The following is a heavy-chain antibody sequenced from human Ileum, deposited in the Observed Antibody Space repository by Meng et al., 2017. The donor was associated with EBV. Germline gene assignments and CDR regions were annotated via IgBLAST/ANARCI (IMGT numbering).Heavy chain of an antibody. Sequence: GAGSFMPGGHLKLSCAASGFTLSDYYMSWIRQAPGKGLEWVSYISSSGSTIYYADSVKGRFTISRDNAKNSLYLQMNSLRAEDTAVYCCAREYGDYGYYFDYWGQGTLVTVSS. J-gene: IGHJ4*02. CDR3: AREYGDYGYYFDY. CDR2: ISSSGSTI. D-gene: IGHD4-17*01. V-gene: IGHV3-11*01. CDR1: GFTLSDYY.